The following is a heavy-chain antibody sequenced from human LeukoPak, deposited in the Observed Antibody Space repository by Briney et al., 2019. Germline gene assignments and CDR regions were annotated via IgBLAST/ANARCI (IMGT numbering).Heavy chain of an antibody. Sequence: ASVKVSCKASGFTSTSSAVQWVRQARGQRLEWIGWIVVGSGNTNYAQKFQERVTITRDMSTSTAYMELSSLRSEDTAVYYCARNTYDSSGYSYYYGMDVWGQGTTVTVSS. D-gene: IGHD3-22*01. V-gene: IGHV1-58*01. CDR3: ARNTYDSSGYSYYYGMDV. J-gene: IGHJ6*02. CDR1: GFTSTSSA. CDR2: IVVGSGNT.